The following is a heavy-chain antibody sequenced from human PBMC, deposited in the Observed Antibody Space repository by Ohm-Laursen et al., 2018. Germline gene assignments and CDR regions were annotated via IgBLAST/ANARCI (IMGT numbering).Heavy chain of an antibody. CDR3: TRPVPGSSGYGMDV. V-gene: IGHV3-21*04. D-gene: IGHD6-6*01. CDR1: GVTLSRHS. Sequence: SLRLSCAASGVTLSRHSMNWVRQAPGKGLEWVSSIVVNSDVTYYGDSVKGRFTIARDDAQNSLHLQMDSLRAEDTAVYYCTRPVPGSSGYGMDVWGQGTTVTVSS. J-gene: IGHJ6*02. CDR2: IVVNSDVT.